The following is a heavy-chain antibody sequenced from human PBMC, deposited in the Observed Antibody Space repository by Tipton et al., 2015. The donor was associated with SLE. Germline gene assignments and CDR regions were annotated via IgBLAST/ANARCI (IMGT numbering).Heavy chain of an antibody. CDR2: IYTSGST. D-gene: IGHD3-22*01. CDR1: GASISSGGYY. V-gene: IGHV4-31*03. CDR3: ARDYHYDSSRRAFDI. J-gene: IGHJ3*02. Sequence: TLSLTCTVSGASISSGGYYWSWIRQHPGKGLEWIGYIYTSGSTNYNPSLKSRVTISVDTSKNQFSLKLSSVTAADTAVYYCARDYHYDSSRRAFDIWGQGTMVTVSS.